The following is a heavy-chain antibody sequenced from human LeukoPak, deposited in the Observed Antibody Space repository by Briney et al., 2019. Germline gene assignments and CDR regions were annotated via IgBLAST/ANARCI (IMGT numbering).Heavy chain of an antibody. CDR3: ARARLRWLQSGY. CDR2: IYPGDSDT. V-gene: IGHV5-51*01. J-gene: IGHJ4*02. CDR1: GYIFTNYW. Sequence: GESLKISCKASGYIFTNYWIGWVRQMPGKGLECMGIIYPGDSDTRYSPSFQGQVTISADKSISTAYLQLSSLKASDTAMYYCARARLRWLQSGYWGQGTLVTVS. D-gene: IGHD5-24*01.